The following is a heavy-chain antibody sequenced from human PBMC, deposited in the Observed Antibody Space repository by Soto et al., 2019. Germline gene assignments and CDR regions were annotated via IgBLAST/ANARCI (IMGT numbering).Heavy chain of an antibody. D-gene: IGHD6-19*01. V-gene: IGHV1-2*04. Sequence: QVQLVQSGAAVKKPGASVKVSCKASGYTFTGYYMHWVRQAPGQGLEWMGWINPNSGGTNYAPKCQGWVTMTRDTSISTADMELSRLRSDDTAVYYCARGIAVATVDYWGQGTLVTVSS. CDR2: INPNSGGT. CDR3: ARGIAVATVDY. J-gene: IGHJ4*02. CDR1: GYTFTGYY.